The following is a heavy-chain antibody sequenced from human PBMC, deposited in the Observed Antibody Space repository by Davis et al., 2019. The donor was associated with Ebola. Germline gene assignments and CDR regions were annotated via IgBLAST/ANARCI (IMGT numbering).Heavy chain of an antibody. J-gene: IGHJ5*02. CDR1: GFSVTATKYY. CDR3: ARRGTSSWYAGWFDP. CDR2: IANIVNT. V-gene: IGHV4-61*01. D-gene: IGHD6-13*01. Sequence: GSLRLSCTASGFSVTATKYYWTWIRQSPGKGLEWIGYIANIVNTNYNPSLRSRVTISIDSAKNQFSLQLRSVTAADTAVYYCARRGTSSWYAGWFDPWGQGTLVTVSS.